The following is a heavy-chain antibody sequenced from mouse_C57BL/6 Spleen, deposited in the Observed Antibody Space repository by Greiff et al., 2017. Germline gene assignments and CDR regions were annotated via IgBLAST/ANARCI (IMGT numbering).Heavy chain of an antibody. CDR1: GYTFTDYN. CDR2: INPNNGGT. CDR3: ANSVYYFAY. D-gene: IGHD6-1*01. V-gene: IGHV1-22*01. Sequence: EVQLQESGPELVKPGASVKMSCKASGYTFTDYNMHWVKQSHGKSLEWIGYINPNNGGTSYNQKFKGTATLTVNKSSSTAYMELRILTSEASAVYYCANSVYYFAYWGQGTTLTVSS. J-gene: IGHJ2*01.